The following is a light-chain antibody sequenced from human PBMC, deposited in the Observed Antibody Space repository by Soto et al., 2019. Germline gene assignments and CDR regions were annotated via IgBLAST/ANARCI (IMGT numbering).Light chain of an antibody. J-gene: IGKJ1*01. CDR3: QHYGRSPRK. V-gene: IGKV3-20*01. CDR2: GAL. CDR1: QSVNNK. Sequence: EIGMTQSPSTLSVSTGERATLSCRARQSVNNKFAWYHQKPGQAPRFVICGALQRATGIPDRFSGSGSGTDFTLTISRMEPEDFAVYCCQHYGRSPRKCGQGTKGE.